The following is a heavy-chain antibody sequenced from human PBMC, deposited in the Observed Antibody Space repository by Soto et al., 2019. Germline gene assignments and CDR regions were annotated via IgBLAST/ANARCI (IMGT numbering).Heavy chain of an antibody. CDR3: ARDQEAVPGTVYFGMDV. Sequence: GGSLRLSCAASGFIFSNYGMSWVRQAPGKGLEWVSSISRSGTSMYYADSVEGRFTISRDSAKRSLYLQMNSLRAEDTAVYYCARDQEAVPGTVYFGMDVWGQGITVTVSS. J-gene: IGHJ6*02. CDR2: ISRSGTSM. D-gene: IGHD6-19*01. V-gene: IGHV3-21*01. CDR1: GFIFSNYG.